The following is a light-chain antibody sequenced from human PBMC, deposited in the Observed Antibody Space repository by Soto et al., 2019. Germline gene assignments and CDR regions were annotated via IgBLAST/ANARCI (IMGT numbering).Light chain of an antibody. CDR2: AAS. CDR1: QSISDY. Sequence: DIQWTQSPSFLSACVGXRVTITCRANQSISDYLNWYQQKPGKAPKLLIYAASSLQSGVPSRFSGSGAGTDFTLTISSRQPEDFATYYCQQSYSTPPTFGQGTKVDIK. V-gene: IGKV1-39*01. CDR3: QQSYSTPPT. J-gene: IGKJ1*01.